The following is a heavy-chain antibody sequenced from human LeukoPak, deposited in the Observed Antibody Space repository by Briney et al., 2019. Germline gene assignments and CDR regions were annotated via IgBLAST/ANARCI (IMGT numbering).Heavy chain of an antibody. CDR3: ARGHGTYLLSDSEY. Sequence: GGCLRLSWAASGFTFRNYALYWVRQAPGKGLEWAAFISYDGSDKYYADSVKGRFTISRDNSKNTLYLQMNSLRVEDTAVYYCARGHGTYLLSDSEYWGQGTLVTVSS. CDR1: GFTFRNYA. J-gene: IGHJ4*02. V-gene: IGHV3-30-3*01. CDR2: ISYDGSDK. D-gene: IGHD1-1*01.